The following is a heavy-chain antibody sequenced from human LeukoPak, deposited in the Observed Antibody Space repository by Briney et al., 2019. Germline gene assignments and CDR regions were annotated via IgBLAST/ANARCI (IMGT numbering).Heavy chain of an antibody. CDR1: GGTFSSYA. J-gene: IGHJ4*02. CDR3: ARGAPLRYFDWLLTY. CDR2: ITPIFGTA. V-gene: IGHV1-69*05. D-gene: IGHD3-9*01. Sequence: GASVKVSCKASGGTFSSYAISWVRQAPGQGLEWMGRITPIFGTANYAQKFQGRVTITTDESTSTAYMELSSLRSEDTAVYYCARGAPLRYFDWLLTYWGQGTLVTVSS.